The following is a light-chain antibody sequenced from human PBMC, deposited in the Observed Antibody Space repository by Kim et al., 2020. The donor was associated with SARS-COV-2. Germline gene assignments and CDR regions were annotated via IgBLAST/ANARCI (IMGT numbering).Light chain of an antibody. V-gene: IGKV3-15*01. J-gene: IGKJ1*01. CDR3: QQYSNSWT. CDR1: QSVSNN. CDR2: GAS. Sequence: EIVMTQSPATLSVSPGERATLFCWASQSVSNNLAWYQQKPGQAPRLLIYGASTRATGIPARFSGSGSGTEFTLTISSLQSEDFALYCCQQYSNSWTFGQGTKVDIK.